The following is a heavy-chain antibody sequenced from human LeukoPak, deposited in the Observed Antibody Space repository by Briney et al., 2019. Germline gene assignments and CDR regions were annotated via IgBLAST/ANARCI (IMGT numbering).Heavy chain of an antibody. CDR2: ISSSSSYI. V-gene: IGHV3-21*01. Sequence: GGSLSLSCAASGFTFSSYSMNWVRQAQGKGLEWVSSISSSSSYIYYADSVKGRFTISRDNAKNSLYLQMNSLRAEDTAVYYCARDRYSSSWYSIYYYGMDVWGQGTTVTVSS. CDR3: ARDRYSSSWYSIYYYGMDV. CDR1: GFTFSSYS. D-gene: IGHD6-13*01. J-gene: IGHJ6*02.